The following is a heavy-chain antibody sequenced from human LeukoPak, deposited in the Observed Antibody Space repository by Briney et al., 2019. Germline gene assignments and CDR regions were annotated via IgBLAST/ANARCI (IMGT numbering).Heavy chain of an antibody. CDR1: GFTFDDYA. CDR3: AKDISPSSGPFTWFDP. Sequence: PGRSLRLSCAASGFTFDDYAMHWVRQAPGKGLEGVSGISWNSGSIGYADSVKGRFTISRDNAKYSLYMQMNSLRAEDTSLYYCAKDISPSSGPFTWFDPWGQGTLVTVSS. CDR2: ISWNSGSI. V-gene: IGHV3-9*01. J-gene: IGHJ5*02. D-gene: IGHD6-25*01.